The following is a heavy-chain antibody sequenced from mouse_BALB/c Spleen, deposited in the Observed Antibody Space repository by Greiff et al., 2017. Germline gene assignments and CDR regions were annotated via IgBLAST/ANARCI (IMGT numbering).Heavy chain of an antibody. CDR1: GFTFSSFG. D-gene: IGHD2-10*01. CDR2: ISSGSSTI. V-gene: IGHV5-17*02. Sequence: EVKLMESGGGLVQPGGSRKLSCAASGFTFSSFGMHWVRQAPEKGLEWVAYISSGSSTIYYADTVKGRFTISRDNPKNTLFLQMTSLRSEDTAMYYCARSYYGNYFDYWGQGTTLTVSS. CDR3: ARSYYGNYFDY. J-gene: IGHJ2*01.